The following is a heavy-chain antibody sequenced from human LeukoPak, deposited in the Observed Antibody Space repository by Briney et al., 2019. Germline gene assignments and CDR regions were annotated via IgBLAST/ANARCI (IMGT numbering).Heavy chain of an antibody. CDR2: IGGSGGSI. Sequence: GRSLRLSCVASGFPFSTYAMTWVRQAPGKGLEWVSAIGGSGGSIYYADSVKGRFTISRDNSKNTLFLQMSSLRPEDTAVYYCAKDRGWFGGSLANFDSWGQGTLVTVSS. J-gene: IGHJ4*02. CDR1: GFPFSTYA. D-gene: IGHD3-10*01. CDR3: AKDRGWFGGSLANFDS. V-gene: IGHV3-23*01.